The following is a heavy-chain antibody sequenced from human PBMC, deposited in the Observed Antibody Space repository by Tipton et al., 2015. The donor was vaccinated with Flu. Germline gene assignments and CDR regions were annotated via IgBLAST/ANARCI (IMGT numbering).Heavy chain of an antibody. CDR1: GFRFSSFG. D-gene: IGHD2/OR15-2a*01. J-gene: IGHJ4*02. CDR3: AKVESFFYGYFDC. CDR2: ISWNTGST. Sequence: SLRLSCAASGFRFSSFGMHWVRQAPGKGLEWVAGISWNTGSTDYADSVKGRFTISRDNAKNSLYLQMNSLRPEDTALYYCAKVESFFYGYFDCWGQGTLVTVSS. V-gene: IGHV3-9*01.